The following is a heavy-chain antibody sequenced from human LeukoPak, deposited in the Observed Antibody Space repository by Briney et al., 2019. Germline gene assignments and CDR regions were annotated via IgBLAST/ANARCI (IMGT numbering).Heavy chain of an antibody. J-gene: IGHJ5*02. D-gene: IGHD6-19*01. CDR2: ISFDGSNE. Sequence: GGSLRLSCAASGFTFSSYWMHWVRQAPGKGLEWVAFISFDGSNEFYVNSVKGRFTISRDNSKNTLYLQMNSLRAEDTAVYYCAKSVTGITWFDPWGQGTIVTVSS. CDR1: GFTFSSYW. CDR3: AKSVTGITWFDP. V-gene: IGHV3-30*02.